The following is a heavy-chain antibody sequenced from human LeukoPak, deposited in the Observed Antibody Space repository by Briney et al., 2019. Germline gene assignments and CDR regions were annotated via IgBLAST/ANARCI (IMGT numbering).Heavy chain of an antibody. CDR2: IYPSDSTT. V-gene: IGHV5-51*01. CDR1: GSTYTNYW. J-gene: IGHJ4*02. CDR3: ARRYCSSFACFSPLDY. Sequence: GESLKISCQGSGSTYTNYWIGWVRQLPGKGLEWMGTIYPSDSTTRYSPSFQGQVTISADKSFSTAYLQWSSLKASDTGMYYCARRYCSSFACFSPLDYWGQGTLVTVSS. D-gene: IGHD2-2*01.